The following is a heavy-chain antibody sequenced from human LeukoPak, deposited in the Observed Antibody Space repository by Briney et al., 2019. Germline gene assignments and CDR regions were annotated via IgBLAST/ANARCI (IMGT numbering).Heavy chain of an antibody. J-gene: IGHJ2*01. Sequence: SETLSLTCAVSGGSISSSNWWSWVRQPPGKGLEWIGEIYHSGSTNYNPSLKSRVTISVDKSKNQFSLRLSSVTAADTAVYYCAREHCGGDCYYWYFDLWGRGTLVTVSS. CDR2: IYHSGST. D-gene: IGHD2-21*02. V-gene: IGHV4-4*02. CDR3: AREHCGGDCYYWYFDL. CDR1: GGSISSSNW.